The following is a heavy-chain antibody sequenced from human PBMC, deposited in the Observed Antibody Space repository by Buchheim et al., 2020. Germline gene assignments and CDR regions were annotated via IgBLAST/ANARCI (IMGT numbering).Heavy chain of an antibody. D-gene: IGHD3-16*02. CDR1: GFTFSSYG. CDR3: AKDRRDYVWGSYRYTNWFDP. V-gene: IGHV3-30*18. Sequence: QVQLVESGGGVVQPGRSLRLSCAASGFTFSSYGMHWVRQAPGKGLEWVAVISYDGSNKYYADSVKGRFTISRDNSKNTLYLQMNSLRAEDTAVYYCAKDRRDYVWGSYRYTNWFDPWGQGTL. CDR2: ISYDGSNK. J-gene: IGHJ5*02.